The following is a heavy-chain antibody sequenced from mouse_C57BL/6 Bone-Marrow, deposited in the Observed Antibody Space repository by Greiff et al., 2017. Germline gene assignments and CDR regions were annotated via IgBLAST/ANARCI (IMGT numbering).Heavy chain of an antibody. CDR2: INPNNGGT. D-gene: IGHD1-1*01. V-gene: IGHV1-26*01. Sequence: EVKLQQSGPELVKPGASVKISCKASGYTFTDYYMNWVKQSHGKSLEWIGDINPNNGGTSYNQKFKGKATLTVDKSSSTAYMELRSLTSEDSAVYYCAVRGAMDYWGQGTSVTVSS. CDR3: AVRGAMDY. J-gene: IGHJ4*01. CDR1: GYTFTDYY.